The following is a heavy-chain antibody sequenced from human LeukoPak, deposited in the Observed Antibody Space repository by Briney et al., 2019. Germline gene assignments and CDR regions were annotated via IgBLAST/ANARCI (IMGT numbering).Heavy chain of an antibody. CDR2: IYGGGDT. CDR3: ARSPSRAYFDS. V-gene: IGHV3-66*01. Sequence: GGSLRLSCAASGFTVSSNYMSWVSQAPGKGLEWVSVIYGGGDTYYADSVKGRFSISRDNSKNTLYLQMNSLRAEDTAVYYCARSPSRAYFDSWGQGTLVTVSS. D-gene: IGHD6-6*01. CDR1: GFTVSSNY. J-gene: IGHJ4*02.